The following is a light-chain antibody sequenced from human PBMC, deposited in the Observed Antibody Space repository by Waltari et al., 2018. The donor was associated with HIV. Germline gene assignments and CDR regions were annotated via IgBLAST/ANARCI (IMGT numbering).Light chain of an antibody. J-gene: IGKJ4*01. CDR2: RAS. CDR1: QPINKF. CDR3: QQAKSFPHT. V-gene: IGKV1-12*01. Sequence: DIQMSQSPSSASASVGARVTITCRANQPINKFLAWYQQRPGRAPTLLVYRASVLQSGVSSRFNGSGSELDFTLSIANLQPEDSAVYYCQQAKSFPHTFGGGT.